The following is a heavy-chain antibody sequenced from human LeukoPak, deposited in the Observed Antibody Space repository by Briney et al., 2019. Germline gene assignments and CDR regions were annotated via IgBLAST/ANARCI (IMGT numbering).Heavy chain of an antibody. J-gene: IGHJ4*02. Sequence: ASVKVSCKASGYTFTGYYMHWVRQAPGQGLEWMGWINPNSGGTNYAQKFQGRVTMTRDTSISTAYMELSRLRSDDTAVYYCARDTGENGGPCDYWGQGTLVTVSS. CDR3: ARDTGENGGPCDY. CDR2: INPNSGGT. D-gene: IGHD7-27*01. CDR1: GYTFTGYY. V-gene: IGHV1-2*02.